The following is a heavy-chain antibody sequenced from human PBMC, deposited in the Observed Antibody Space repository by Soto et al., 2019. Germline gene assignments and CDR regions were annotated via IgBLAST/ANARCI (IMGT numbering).Heavy chain of an antibody. V-gene: IGHV3-30-3*01. D-gene: IGHD3-22*01. CDR3: ASFPITTYRPDY. Sequence: GGSLRLSCAASGFTFSSYAMHWVRQAPGKGLEWVAVISYDGSNKYYADSVKGRFTISRDNSKNTLYLQMNSLRAEDTAVYYCASFPITTYRPDYWGQGTLVTVSS. J-gene: IGHJ4*02. CDR2: ISYDGSNK. CDR1: GFTFSSYA.